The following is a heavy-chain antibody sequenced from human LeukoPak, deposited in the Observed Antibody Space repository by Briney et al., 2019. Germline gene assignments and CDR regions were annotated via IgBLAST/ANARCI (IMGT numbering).Heavy chain of an antibody. Sequence: ASVKVSCKASGYTFTSYYMHWVRQAPGQGLEWMGIINPSGGSTSYAQKFQGRVTMTRDTSTSTVYMELSSLRSDDTAVYYCASSSPKYSSGWSDTWPFDYWGQGTLVTVSS. CDR1: GYTFTSYY. J-gene: IGHJ4*02. D-gene: IGHD6-19*01. V-gene: IGHV1-46*01. CDR3: ASSSPKYSSGWSDTWPFDY. CDR2: INPSGGST.